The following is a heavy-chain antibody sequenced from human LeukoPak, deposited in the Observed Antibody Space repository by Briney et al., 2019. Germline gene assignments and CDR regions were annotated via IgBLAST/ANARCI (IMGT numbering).Heavy chain of an antibody. V-gene: IGHV3-23*01. CDR3: AKDILGWVAVAADNWFDP. CDR2: ISGSGGST. D-gene: IGHD2-15*01. Sequence: PGGSLRLSCAASGFTFSSYAMSWVRQAPGKGLEWVSAISGSGGSTYYADSVKGRFTISRDNSKNTLYLQMNSLRAEDTAVYYCAKDILGWVAVAADNWFDPWGQGTLVTVSS. CDR1: GFTFSSYA. J-gene: IGHJ5*02.